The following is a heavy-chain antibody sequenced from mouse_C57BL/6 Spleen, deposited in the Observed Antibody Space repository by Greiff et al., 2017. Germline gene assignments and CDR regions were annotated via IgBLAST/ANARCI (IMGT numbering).Heavy chain of an antibody. D-gene: IGHD4-1*01. CDR2: IYPGSGNT. J-gene: IGHJ2*01. V-gene: IGHV1-76*01. CDR3: ARSDWDLYYFDY. Sequence: QVHVKQSGAELVRPGASVKLSCKASGYTFTDYYINWVKQRPGQGLEWIARIYPGSGNTYYNEKFKGKATLTAEKSSSTAYMQLSSLTSEDSAVYFCARSDWDLYYFDYWGQGTTLTVSS. CDR1: GYTFTDYY.